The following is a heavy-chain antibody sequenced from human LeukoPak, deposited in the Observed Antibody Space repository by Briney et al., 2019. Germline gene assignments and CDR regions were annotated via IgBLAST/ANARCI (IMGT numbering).Heavy chain of an antibody. D-gene: IGHD4-17*01. V-gene: IGHV3-20*04. CDR1: GFTFDDYG. J-gene: IGHJ4*02. CDR2: IFWNGGRT. Sequence: GGSLRLSCEASGFTFDDYGMTWVRQAPGKGLEWVSGIFWNGGRTDYADSVKGRFTISRDNSKNSLYLQMNSLRAEDTAVYYCARVLISHVYGDYLFDFWPQGTLVSVSS. CDR3: ARVLISHVYGDYLFDF.